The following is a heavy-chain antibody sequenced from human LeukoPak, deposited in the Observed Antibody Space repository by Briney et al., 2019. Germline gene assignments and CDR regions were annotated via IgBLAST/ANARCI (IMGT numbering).Heavy chain of an antibody. V-gene: IGHV1-8*01. CDR3: ARGYYDSSGYYQTFDP. Sequence: ASVKVSCKASGYTLTSYDINWVRQGTGQGLEWMGWMNPNSGNTGYAQKFQGRVTMTRNTSISTAYMELSSLRSEDTAVYYWARGYYDSSGYYQTFDPWGQGTLVTVSS. D-gene: IGHD3-22*01. CDR1: GYTLTSYD. CDR2: MNPNSGNT. J-gene: IGHJ5*02.